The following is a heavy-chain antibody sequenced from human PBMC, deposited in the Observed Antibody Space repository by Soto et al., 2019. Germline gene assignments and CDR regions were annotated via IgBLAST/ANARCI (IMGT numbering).Heavy chain of an antibody. CDR2: ISSSGSTI. Sequence: HPGGSLRLSCAASGFTFSSYEMNWVRQAPGKGPEWVSYISSSGSTIYYADSVKGRFTISRDNAKNSLYLQMNSLRAEDTAVYYCAREEVGSGWSSSAVYYYGMDVWGQGTTVTVSS. J-gene: IGHJ6*02. CDR1: GFTFSSYE. CDR3: AREEVGSGWSSSAVYYYGMDV. D-gene: IGHD6-19*01. V-gene: IGHV3-48*03.